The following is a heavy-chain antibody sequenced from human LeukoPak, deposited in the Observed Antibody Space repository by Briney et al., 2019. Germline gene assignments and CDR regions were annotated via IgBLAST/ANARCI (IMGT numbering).Heavy chain of an antibody. CDR3: ARVSSTTAAAGTVDY. D-gene: IGHD6-13*01. V-gene: IGHV3-66*01. CDR1: GFTVSNNY. CDR2: IYSGGST. J-gene: IGHJ4*02. Sequence: PGGSLRLSCAASGFTVSNNYMSWVRQAPGKGLEWVSVIYSGGSTYYADSVKGRFTISRDNSKNTLYFQMNSLRAEDTAVYYCARVSSTTAAAGTVDYWGQGALVTVAS.